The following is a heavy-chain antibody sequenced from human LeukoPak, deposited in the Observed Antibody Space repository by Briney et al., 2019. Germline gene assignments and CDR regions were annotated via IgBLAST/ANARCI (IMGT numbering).Heavy chain of an antibody. V-gene: IGHV4-61*02. CDR3: ARDSGTLVRGSRRGYDGYYYYMDV. CDR1: GGSISSGSYY. J-gene: IGHJ6*03. Sequence: SETLSLTCTVSGGSISSGSYYWSWIRQPAGKGLEWIGLIYTSGSTNYNPSLKSRVTISVDTSKNQFSLKLSSVTAADTAVYYCARDSGTLVRGSRRGYDGYYYYMDVWGKGTTVTISS. CDR2: IYTSGST. D-gene: IGHD3-10*01.